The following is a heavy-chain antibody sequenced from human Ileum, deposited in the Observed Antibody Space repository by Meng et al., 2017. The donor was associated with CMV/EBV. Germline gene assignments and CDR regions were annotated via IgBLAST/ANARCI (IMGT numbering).Heavy chain of an antibody. J-gene: IGHJ6*02. CDR1: GYTFTSYG. V-gene: IGHV1-18*01. Sequence: ASVKVSCKASGYTFTSYGISWVRQAPGQGLEWMGWISAYNGNTNYAQKLQGRVTMTTDTSTSTAYMDLRSLRSDDTAVYYCARGFNYDFWSGYYTNYYYYGMDVWGQGTTVTVSS. CDR3: ARGFNYDFWSGYYTNYYYYGMDV. D-gene: IGHD3-3*01. CDR2: ISAYNGNT.